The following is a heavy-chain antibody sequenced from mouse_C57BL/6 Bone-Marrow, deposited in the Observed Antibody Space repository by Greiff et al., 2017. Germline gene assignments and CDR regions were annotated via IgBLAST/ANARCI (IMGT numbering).Heavy chain of an antibody. Sequence: EVQLQQSGPELVKPGASVKISCKASGYTFTDYYMNWVKQSPGKSLEWIGDINPNNGGTSYNQKFKGKATLTVDKSSSTAYLELRSLTSEDSAVYDGERGEIATVVAPRDYWGQGTTLTVSS. J-gene: IGHJ2*01. CDR1: GYTFTDYY. CDR3: ERGEIATVVAPRDY. CDR2: INPNNGGT. D-gene: IGHD1-1*01. V-gene: IGHV1-26*01.